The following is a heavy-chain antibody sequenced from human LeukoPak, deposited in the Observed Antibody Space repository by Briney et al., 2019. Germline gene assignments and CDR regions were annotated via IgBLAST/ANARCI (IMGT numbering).Heavy chain of an antibody. J-gene: IGHJ4*02. D-gene: IGHD3-22*01. V-gene: IGHV1-69*04. CDR2: IIPILGIA. CDR1: GGTFSSYA. CDR3: ARDSTAYYYDSSGPPFDY. Sequence: SVKVSCKASGGTFSSYAISWVRQAPGQGLEWMGRIIPILGIANYAQKFQGRATITADKSTSTAYMELSSLRSEDTAVYYCARDSTAYYYDSSGPPFDYWGQGTLVTVSS.